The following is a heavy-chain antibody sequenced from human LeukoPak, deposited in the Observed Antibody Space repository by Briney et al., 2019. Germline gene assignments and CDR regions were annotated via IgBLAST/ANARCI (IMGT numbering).Heavy chain of an antibody. D-gene: IGHD2-2*01. CDR1: GFTVSSDY. V-gene: IGHV3-53*01. Sequence: GGSLRLSCAASGFTVSSDYMTWVRQAPGKGLEWVSFVYSGGSTYYADPVKGRFTISRDNSKNTLYLQMSSLRAEDTAVYFCAKAPREYCSSTSCPNWFDSWGQGTLVTVSS. CDR3: AKAPREYCSSTSCPNWFDS. CDR2: VYSGGST. J-gene: IGHJ5*01.